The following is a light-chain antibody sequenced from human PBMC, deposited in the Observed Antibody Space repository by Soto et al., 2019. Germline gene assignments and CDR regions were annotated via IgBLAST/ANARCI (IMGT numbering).Light chain of an antibody. CDR2: GAS. V-gene: IGKV3-15*01. J-gene: IGKJ2*01. CDR3: QQYNNWPPFT. CDR1: QSASTN. Sequence: EIVMTQSPATLSVSPGGRATFSCGASQSASTNVAWYQQKPGQAPRLLIYGASTRLSGVPDRFAGSGSGTEFTLTISNLQSEDSAVYYCQQYNNWPPFTFGQGTKLEIK.